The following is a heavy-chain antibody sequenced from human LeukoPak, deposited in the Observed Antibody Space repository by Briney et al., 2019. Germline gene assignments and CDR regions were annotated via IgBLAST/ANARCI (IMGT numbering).Heavy chain of an antibody. J-gene: IGHJ2*01. CDR1: GYSISSGYY. Sequence: PSETLSLTCAVSGYSISSGYYWGWIRQPPGKGLEWIGRIYHSGSTYYNPSLKSRVTISVDTSKNQFSLKLSSVTAADTAVYYCARLVGQLSLWGRGTLVTVSS. V-gene: IGHV4-38-2*01. D-gene: IGHD3-10*01. CDR3: ARLVGQLSL. CDR2: IYHSGST.